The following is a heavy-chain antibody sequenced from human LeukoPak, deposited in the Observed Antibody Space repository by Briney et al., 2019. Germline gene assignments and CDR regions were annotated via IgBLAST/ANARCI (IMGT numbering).Heavy chain of an antibody. J-gene: IGHJ4*02. D-gene: IGHD3/OR15-3a*01. CDR1: GDSISSYY. CDR2: IYYSGST. V-gene: IGHV4-59*01. Sequence: SETLSLTCTVSGDSISSYYWSWIRQPPGKGLEWIGYIYYSGSTNYNPSLKSRVTISVDTSKNQFSLKLSSVTAADTAVYYCARGIFGLVPKTFDYWGEGTLVTVSS. CDR3: ARGIFGLVPKTFDY.